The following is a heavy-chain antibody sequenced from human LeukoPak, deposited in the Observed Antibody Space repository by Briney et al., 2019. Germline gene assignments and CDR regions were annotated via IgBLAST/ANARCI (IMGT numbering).Heavy chain of an antibody. CDR3: ARYYSSGWYWFDP. CDR2: IYYSGST. J-gene: IGHJ5*02. D-gene: IGHD6-19*01. Sequence: MPSQTLSLTCTVSGPSISSGGYYWSWIRQHPGKGLEWIGYIYYSGSTYYNPSLKSRVTISVDTSKNQFSLKLSSVTAADTAVYYCARYYSSGWYWFDPWGQGTLVTVSS. V-gene: IGHV4-31*03. CDR1: GPSISSGGYY.